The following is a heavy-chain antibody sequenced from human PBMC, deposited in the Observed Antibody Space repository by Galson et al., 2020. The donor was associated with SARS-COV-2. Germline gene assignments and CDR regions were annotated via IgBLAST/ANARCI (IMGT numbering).Heavy chain of an antibody. CDR3: LRGLTIDY. V-gene: IGHV3-74*01. J-gene: IGHJ4*02. CDR2: INSDGSRK. Sequence: GESLKISCAASGFTFSTYWLHWVRQAPGKGLVWVSRINSDGSRKTYADSVKGRFTISRDNAKNTLYLQMNSLSAEDTAVYYCLRGLTIDYWGQGTLVTVSS. CDR1: GFTFSTYW. D-gene: IGHD3-10*01.